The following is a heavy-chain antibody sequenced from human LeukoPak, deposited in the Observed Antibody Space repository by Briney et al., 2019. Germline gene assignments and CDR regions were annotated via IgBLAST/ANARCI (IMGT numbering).Heavy chain of an antibody. V-gene: IGHV3-23*01. J-gene: IGHJ4*02. D-gene: IGHD3-10*01. CDR2: ISGGVGTT. Sequence: GGSLRLSCAASGFTVSSYAMSWVRQAPGKGLEWVSLISGGVGTTYYADSVKVRFTISRDKSMITVYLQMYSLRAEDTAVYYRAKDTVTRGARGYFDYWGPGTLVTVSS. CDR3: AKDTVTRGARGYFDY. CDR1: GFTVSSYA.